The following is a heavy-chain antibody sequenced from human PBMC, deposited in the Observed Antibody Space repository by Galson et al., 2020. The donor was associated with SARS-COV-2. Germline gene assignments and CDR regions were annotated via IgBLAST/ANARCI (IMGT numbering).Heavy chain of an antibody. J-gene: IGHJ4*02. CDR2: IYYSGST. D-gene: IGHD3-22*01. Sequence: ASETLSLTCTVSGGSISSSSYYWGWIRQPPGKGLEWIGSIYYSGSTYYNPSLKSRVTISVDTSKNQFSLKLSSVTAADTAVYYCARVGACYYDSSCYPHDCYFDYWGQGTLVTVSS. CDR1: GGSISSSSYY. CDR3: ARVGACYYDSSCYPHDCYFDY. V-gene: IGHV4-39*07.